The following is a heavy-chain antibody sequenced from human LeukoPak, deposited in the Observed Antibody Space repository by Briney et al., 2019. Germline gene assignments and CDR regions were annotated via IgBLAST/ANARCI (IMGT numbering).Heavy chain of an antibody. D-gene: IGHD5-18*01. CDR1: GGSISSGGYS. J-gene: IGHJ4*02. CDR3: ARESWGTAMGFFDY. V-gene: IGHV4-30-2*01. Sequence: PSETLSLTCAVSGGSISSGGYSWSWIRQPPGKGLEWIGEIYHSGSTNYNPSLKSRVTISVDKSKNQFSLKLSSVTAADTAVYYCARESWGTAMGFFDYWGQGTLVTVSS. CDR2: IYHSGST.